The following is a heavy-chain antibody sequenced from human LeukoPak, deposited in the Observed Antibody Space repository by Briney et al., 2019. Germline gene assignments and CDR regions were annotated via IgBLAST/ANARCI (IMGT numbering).Heavy chain of an antibody. CDR2: IYPGDSDT. V-gene: IGHV5-51*01. D-gene: IGHD3-9*01. CDR1: GYSFVSYW. CDR3: ARRDYDILTGYHYYFDY. J-gene: IGHJ4*02. Sequence: HGESLKISCKGSGYSFVSYWIGWVRQMPGKGLEWMGTIYPGDSDTRYSPSFQGQVTISADESISTAYLQWSSLKASDTAIYFCARRDYDILTGYHYYFDYWGQGTLVTVSS.